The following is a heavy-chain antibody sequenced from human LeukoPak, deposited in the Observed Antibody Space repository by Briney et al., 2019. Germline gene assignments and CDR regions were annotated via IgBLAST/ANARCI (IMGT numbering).Heavy chain of an antibody. J-gene: IGHJ4*02. Sequence: SETLSLTCSVPGVSITSNYWSWIRQPPGKGLEWLGYTHHSGATSYNPSLKSRGTMSLDTSNNQFSLKLSSVTAADTAVYYCARSSGRSYGDFDYWGQGNLVTVYS. CDR1: GVSITSNY. CDR2: THHSGAT. V-gene: IGHV4-59*01. CDR3: ARSSGRSYGDFDY. D-gene: IGHD5-18*01.